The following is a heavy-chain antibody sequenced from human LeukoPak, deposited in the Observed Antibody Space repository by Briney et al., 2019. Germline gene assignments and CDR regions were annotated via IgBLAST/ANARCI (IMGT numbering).Heavy chain of an antibody. D-gene: IGHD2-21*02. V-gene: IGHV3-23*01. CDR3: AKGRGIVVVTGPDY. CDR2: ISGSGGGT. CDR1: GFTFSSYA. J-gene: IGHJ4*02. Sequence: GGSLRLSCAASGFTFSSYAMNWVRQAPGKGLEWVSGISGSGGGTYYADSVKGRFTISRDNSKNTLYLQMNSLRAEDTAVYYCAKGRGIVVVTGPDYWGQGTLVTVSS.